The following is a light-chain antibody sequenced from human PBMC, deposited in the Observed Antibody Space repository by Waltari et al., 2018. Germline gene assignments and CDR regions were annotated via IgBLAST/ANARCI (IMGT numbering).Light chain of an antibody. CDR3: CSYAGTYTFFV. CDR1: SSDVGGYNA. V-gene: IGLV2-11*01. Sequence: QSALTQPRSVSGSPGQSVTISCTGSSSDVGGYNAVSWYQQFPGKGPKVLIYDVSKRLSGVPDRFSGSKSGNTASLTISGLQAKDEAAYYCCSYAGTYTFFVFGSGTEVTVL. CDR2: DVS. J-gene: IGLJ1*01.